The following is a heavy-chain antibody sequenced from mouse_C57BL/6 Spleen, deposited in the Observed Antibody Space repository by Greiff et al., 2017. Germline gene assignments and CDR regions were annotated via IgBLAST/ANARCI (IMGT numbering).Heavy chain of an antibody. J-gene: IGHJ4*01. V-gene: IGHV1-82*01. CDR1: GYAFSSSW. CDR2: IYPGDGDT. Sequence: QVQLQQSGPELVKPGASVKISCKASGYAFSSSWMNWVKQRPGQGLEWIGRIYPGDGDTNYNGKFKGKATLTADKSSSTAYMQLSSLSSEDSAVYFCARSKLYAMDYWGQGTSVTVSS. CDR3: ARSKLYAMDY.